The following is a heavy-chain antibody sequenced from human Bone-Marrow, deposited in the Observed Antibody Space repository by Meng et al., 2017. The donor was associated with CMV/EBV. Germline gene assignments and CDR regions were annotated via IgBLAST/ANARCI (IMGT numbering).Heavy chain of an antibody. CDR3: ARGPNYGSGSYYSD. J-gene: IGHJ4*02. Sequence: SETLSLTCSASGGSIRSSSDYWGWIRQPPGKGLEWIGSIYYSGTTYSNPSLKRRVTISVDTSKSQFSLKLSSVTAADTGVYYCARGPNYGSGSYYSDWGQGTLVTVSS. V-gene: IGHV4-39*07. CDR1: GGSIRSSSDY. D-gene: IGHD3-10*01. CDR2: IYYSGTT.